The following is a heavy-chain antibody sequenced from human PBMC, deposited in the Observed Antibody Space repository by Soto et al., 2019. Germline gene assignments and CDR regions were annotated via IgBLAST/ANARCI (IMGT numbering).Heavy chain of an antibody. V-gene: IGHV3-11*05. Sequence: ESGGGLVKPGGSLRLSCAASVFTFSDYYMSWIRQAPGKGLEWVSYIGSSSSYTNYADSVKGRFTISRDSAKNSLYLQMNSLRAEDTAVYYCARDADILTGSDAFDIWGQGTMVTVSS. CDR1: VFTFSDYY. CDR3: ARDADILTGSDAFDI. J-gene: IGHJ3*02. CDR2: IGSSSSYT. D-gene: IGHD3-9*01.